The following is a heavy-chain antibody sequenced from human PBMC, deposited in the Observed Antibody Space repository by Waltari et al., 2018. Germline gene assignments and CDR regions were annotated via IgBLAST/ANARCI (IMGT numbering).Heavy chain of an antibody. Sequence: QVQLQESGPGLVKPSETLSLTCTVSGGAISSYYWSWIRQPPGKGLEWIGYISYSGNTNYNPSLKSRVTISVETSKNQVSLKLSSVTAADTAVYYCARGPYGDYRDYWGQGTLVTVSS. J-gene: IGHJ4*02. CDR1: GGAISSYY. CDR2: ISYSGNT. CDR3: ARGPYGDYRDY. D-gene: IGHD4-17*01. V-gene: IGHV4-59*01.